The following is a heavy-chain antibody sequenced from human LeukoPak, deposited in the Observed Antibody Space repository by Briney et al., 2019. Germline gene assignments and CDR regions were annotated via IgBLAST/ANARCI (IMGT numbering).Heavy chain of an antibody. CDR2: IGTAGDT. Sequence: GGSLRLSCAASGFTFSSYDMHWVRQATGKGLEWVSAIGTAGDTYYPGSVKGRFTISRENAKNSLYLQMNSLRAGDTAVYYCARIGRFGELFGAFDIWGQGTMVTVSS. CDR3: ARIGRFGELFGAFDI. CDR1: GFTFSSYD. J-gene: IGHJ3*02. V-gene: IGHV3-13*01. D-gene: IGHD3-10*01.